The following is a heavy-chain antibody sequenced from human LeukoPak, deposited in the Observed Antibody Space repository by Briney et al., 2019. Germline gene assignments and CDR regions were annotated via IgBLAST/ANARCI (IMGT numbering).Heavy chain of an antibody. V-gene: IGHV3-23*01. Sequence: GGXLRLSCAASGFTFSSYAMSWVRQAPGKGLEWVAAISGSGDDTSYADSVKGRFTISRDNSKNTLYLQMNSLRVEDTAVYYCARGGAAYCSGGICYPYWGQGTLVTVSS. D-gene: IGHD2-15*01. J-gene: IGHJ4*02. CDR2: ISGSGDDT. CDR1: GFTFSSYA. CDR3: ARGGAAYCSGGICYPY.